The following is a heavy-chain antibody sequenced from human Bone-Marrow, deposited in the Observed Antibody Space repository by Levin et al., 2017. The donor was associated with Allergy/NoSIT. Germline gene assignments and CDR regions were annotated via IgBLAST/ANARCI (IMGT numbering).Heavy chain of an antibody. Sequence: SETLSLTCTVSGISISSSSYYWGWIRQPPGKGLEWIGSIYYSGSAIYNPYLKSRLTISVDTSKNQFSLKLSSVTAADTAGYYCAIQVPYYYDSSATVGWNWFYPWGQGTLVTVSS. D-gene: IGHD3-22*01. J-gene: IGHJ5*02. CDR1: GISISSSSYY. CDR2: IYYSGSA. V-gene: IGHV4-39*01. CDR3: AIQVPYYYDSSATVGWNWFYP.